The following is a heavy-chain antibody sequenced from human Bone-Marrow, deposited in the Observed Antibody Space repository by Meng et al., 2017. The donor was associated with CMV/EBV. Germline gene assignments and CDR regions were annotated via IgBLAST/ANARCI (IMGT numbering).Heavy chain of an antibody. V-gene: IGHV3-30*04. CDR1: GFTFSSYA. CDR2: ISYDGSNK. Sequence: GESLKISCAASGFTFSSYAMHWVRQAPGKGLEWVAVISYDGSNKYYADSVKGRFTISRDNAKNSLYLQMNSLRAEDTAVYYCARGQKADYWGQGTLVTVSS. CDR3: ARGQKADY. J-gene: IGHJ4*02.